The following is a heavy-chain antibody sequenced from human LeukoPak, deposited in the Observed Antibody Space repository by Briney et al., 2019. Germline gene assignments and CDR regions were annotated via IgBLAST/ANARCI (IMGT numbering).Heavy chain of an antibody. J-gene: IGHJ5*02. CDR3: AKGPRVWGRGKWFDP. Sequence: PGGSLRLSCAASGFTFSSYGMHWVRQAPGKGLEWVAFIRYDGSNKYYADSVKGRFTISRDNSKNTLYLQMNSLRAEDTAVYYCAKGPRVWGRGKWFDPWGQGTLVTVSS. V-gene: IGHV3-30*02. CDR2: IRYDGSNK. CDR1: GFTFSSYG. D-gene: IGHD3-16*01.